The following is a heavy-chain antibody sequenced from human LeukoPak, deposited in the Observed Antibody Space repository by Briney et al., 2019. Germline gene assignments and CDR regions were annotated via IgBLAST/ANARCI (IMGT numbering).Heavy chain of an antibody. J-gene: IGHJ4*02. D-gene: IGHD3-22*01. Sequence: SQTLSLTCTVSGGSISSGSYYWSWIRQPPGKGLEWIGEINHSGSTNYNPSLKSRVTISVDTSKNQFSLKLSSVTAADTAVYYCASLYDSSGLDDYWGQGTLVTVSS. CDR2: INHSGST. CDR1: GGSISSGSYY. CDR3: ASLYDSSGLDDY. V-gene: IGHV4-39*07.